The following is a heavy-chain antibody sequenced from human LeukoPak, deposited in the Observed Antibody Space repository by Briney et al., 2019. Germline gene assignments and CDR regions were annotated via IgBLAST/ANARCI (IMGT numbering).Heavy chain of an antibody. J-gene: IGHJ4*02. D-gene: IGHD1-1*01. Sequence: SETLSLTCTVSGGSISSYYWSWIRQPPGKGLEWIGYIYYSGSTNYNPSLKSRATISVDTSKNQFSLKLSSVTAADTAVYYCARRTTGTTYFDYWGQGTLVTVSS. CDR2: IYYSGST. CDR1: GGSISSYY. CDR3: ARRTTGTTYFDY. V-gene: IGHV4-59*08.